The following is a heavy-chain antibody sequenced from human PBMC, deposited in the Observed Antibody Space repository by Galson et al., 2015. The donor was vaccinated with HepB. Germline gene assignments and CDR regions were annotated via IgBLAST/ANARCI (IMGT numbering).Heavy chain of an antibody. Sequence: SLRLSCAASGFTFTSFSIHWVRQAPGKGLEWVALMSFDGNNKYYADSVKGRFTISRDNSKNTLYLQMNSLRHEDTAVYYCARTGSALLSPFEFWGQGTLVSVSS. CDR3: ARTGSALLSPFEF. CDR1: GFTFTSFS. D-gene: IGHD2-2*01. V-gene: IGHV3-30*04. J-gene: IGHJ4*02. CDR2: MSFDGNNK.